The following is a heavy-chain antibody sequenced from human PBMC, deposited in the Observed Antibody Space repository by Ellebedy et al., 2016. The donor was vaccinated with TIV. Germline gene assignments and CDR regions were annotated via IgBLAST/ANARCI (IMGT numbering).Heavy chain of an antibody. D-gene: IGHD3-10*01. CDR1: EFTFSDYH. Sequence: GESLKIPCAAPEFTFSDYHMSWIRQAPGKGLEWVSYISCSSSSTIYADSVKGRFTFSRDNSRNTVSLQMSGLRAEDTAIYYCVRSGHSDGYFDYWGQGTLVTVSS. V-gene: IGHV3-11*03. CDR2: ISCSSSST. CDR3: VRSGHSDGYFDY. J-gene: IGHJ4*02.